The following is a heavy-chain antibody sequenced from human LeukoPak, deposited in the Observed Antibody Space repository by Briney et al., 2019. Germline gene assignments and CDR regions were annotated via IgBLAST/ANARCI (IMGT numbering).Heavy chain of an antibody. CDR3: ARLGYCSGGSCYSYYYYGMDV. CDR1: GYTFTGYY. D-gene: IGHD2-15*01. V-gene: IGHV1-69*02. Sequence: SVKVSCKASGYTFTGYYMHWVRQAPGQGLEWMGRIIPILGIANYAQKFQGRVTITADKSTSTAYMELSSLRSEDTAVYYCARLGYCSGGSCYSYYYYGMDVWGQGTTVTVSS. J-gene: IGHJ6*02. CDR2: IIPILGIA.